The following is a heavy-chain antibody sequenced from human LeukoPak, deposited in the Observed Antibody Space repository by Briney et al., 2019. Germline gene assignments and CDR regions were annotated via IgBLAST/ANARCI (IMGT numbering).Heavy chain of an antibody. CDR1: GGSFSGYY. J-gene: IGHJ4*02. V-gene: IGHV4-34*01. D-gene: IGHD2-15*01. CDR3: ARHGLERLLPYSDFDY. Sequence: PSETLSLTCAVYGGSFSGYYWSWIRQPPGKGLEWIGEINHSGSTNYNPSLKSRVTISVDTSKNQFSLKLSSVTAADTAVYYCARHGLERLLPYSDFDYWGQGTLVTVSS. CDR2: INHSGST.